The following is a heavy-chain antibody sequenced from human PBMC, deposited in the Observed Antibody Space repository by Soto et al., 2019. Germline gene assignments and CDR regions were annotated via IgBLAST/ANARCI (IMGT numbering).Heavy chain of an antibody. J-gene: IGHJ4*02. V-gene: IGHV3-30*03. CDR1: GFNFGFFG. CDR3: ARGNLRCDFDS. CDR2: ISGDGINT. Sequence: QIQLVESGGDVVQPGKSLRLSCAASGFNFGFFGMHWVRQAPGKGLEWVAFISGDGINTQYADSVRGRFTLSRDYSRKTMYLQMDSLRDEDTALCYCARGNLRCDFDSWGLGTLVTVSS.